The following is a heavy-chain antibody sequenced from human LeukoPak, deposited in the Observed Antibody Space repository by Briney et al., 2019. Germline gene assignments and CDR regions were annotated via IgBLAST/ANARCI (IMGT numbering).Heavy chain of an antibody. V-gene: IGHV4-4*02. CDR3: AKSGGYGLIDY. D-gene: IGHD1-26*01. Sequence: PSETLSLTCAVSGGSISSSNWWSWVRQPPGKGLEWIGNIYYSGSTYYNASLQSRVTISIETSKNQFSLRLNSVTAADTAMYYCAKSGGYGLIDYWGQGTLVTVSS. CDR1: GGSISSSNW. J-gene: IGHJ4*02. CDR2: IYYSGST.